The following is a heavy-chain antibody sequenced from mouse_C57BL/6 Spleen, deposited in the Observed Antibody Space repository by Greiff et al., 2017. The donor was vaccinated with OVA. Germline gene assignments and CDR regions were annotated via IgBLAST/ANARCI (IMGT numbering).Heavy chain of an antibody. Sequence: QVQLQQSGAELVRPGASVTLSCKASGYTFTDYEMHWVKQTPVHGLEWIGAIDPETGGTAYNQKFKGKAILTADKSSSTAYMELRSLTSEDSAVYYCTRYRDYGSSYFDYWGQGTTLTVSS. CDR1: GYTFTDYE. CDR2: IDPETGGT. V-gene: IGHV1-15*01. D-gene: IGHD1-1*01. J-gene: IGHJ2*01. CDR3: TRYRDYGSSYFDY.